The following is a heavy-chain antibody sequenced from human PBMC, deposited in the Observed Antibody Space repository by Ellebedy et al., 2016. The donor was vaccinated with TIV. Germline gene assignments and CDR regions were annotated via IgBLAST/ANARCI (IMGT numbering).Heavy chain of an antibody. CDR2: ISYDGRNK. D-gene: IGHD6-19*01. CDR1: GFTFSSYA. V-gene: IGHV3-30*04. J-gene: IGHJ4*02. Sequence: PGGSLRLSCAASGFTFSSYAMHWVRQAPGKGLEWVAVISYDGRNKYYADSVKGRFTISRDNSKNTLYLQMNSLRAEDTAVYYCARDSVAAPFDYWGQGTLVTVSS. CDR3: ARDSVAAPFDY.